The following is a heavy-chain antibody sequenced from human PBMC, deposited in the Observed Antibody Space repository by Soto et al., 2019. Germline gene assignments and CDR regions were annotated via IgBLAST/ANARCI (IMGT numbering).Heavy chain of an antibody. J-gene: IGHJ4*02. CDR1: GFTFGDYA. V-gene: IGHV3-49*03. Sequence: GGSLRLSCTASGFTFGDYAMSWFRQAPGKGLEWVGFIRSKAYGGTTEYAASVKDRFTISRDDSKSIAYLQMNSLKTEDTAVYYCTRDKGSGWYLFDYWGQGTLVTVSS. CDR3: TRDKGSGWYLFDY. D-gene: IGHD6-19*01. CDR2: IRSKAYGGTT.